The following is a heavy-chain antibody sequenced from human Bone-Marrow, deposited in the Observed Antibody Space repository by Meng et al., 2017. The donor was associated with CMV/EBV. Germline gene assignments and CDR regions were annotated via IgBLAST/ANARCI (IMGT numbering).Heavy chain of an antibody. CDR3: ARGSSIVGASTGSEYCHY. CDR2: IIPILGIA. V-gene: IGHV1-69*10. Sequence: SVKVSYKASGGTFSSYAISWVRQAPGQGLEWMGGIIPILGIANYAQKFQGRVTLTRDTSTNTVYMELSSLTSEDTAVYYCARGSSIVGASTGSEYCHYWGQGTLVTVSS. J-gene: IGHJ1*01. CDR1: GGTFSSYA. D-gene: IGHD1-26*01.